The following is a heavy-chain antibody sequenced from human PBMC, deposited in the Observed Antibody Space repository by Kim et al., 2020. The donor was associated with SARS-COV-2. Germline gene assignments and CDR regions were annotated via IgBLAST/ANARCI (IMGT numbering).Heavy chain of an antibody. CDR1: GGSISSSSYY. Sequence: SETLSLTCTVSGGSISSSSYYWGWIRQPPGKGLEWIGNIYYSGSTYYNPSLKSRVSISVDTSKKKFSLKLNSVTAADTAVYYCASSTEFGSATIDYWGQGTLVTVSS. CDR3: ASSTEFGSATIDY. D-gene: IGHD6-25*01. CDR2: IYYSGST. J-gene: IGHJ4*02. V-gene: IGHV4-39*07.